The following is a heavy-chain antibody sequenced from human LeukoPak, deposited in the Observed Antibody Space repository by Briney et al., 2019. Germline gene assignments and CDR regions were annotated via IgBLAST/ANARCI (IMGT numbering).Heavy chain of an antibody. CDR1: GFTFISYG. Sequence: GGSLRLSCAASGFTFISYGMRWVRQAPGKGLEWVAVISYDGSNKYYADSVKGRFTISRDNSKNTLYLQMNSLRAEDTAVYYCAKESSGWRNIDYWGQGTLVTVSS. CDR2: ISYDGSNK. V-gene: IGHV3-30*18. D-gene: IGHD6-19*01. J-gene: IGHJ4*02. CDR3: AKESSGWRNIDY.